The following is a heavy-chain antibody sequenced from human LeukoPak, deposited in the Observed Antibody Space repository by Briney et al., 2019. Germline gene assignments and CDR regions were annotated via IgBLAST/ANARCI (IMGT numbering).Heavy chain of an antibody. CDR3: ARTSSRADAFDI. Sequence: SETLSLTCTVSGGSVSSSSYYWGWIRQPPGKGLEWIGSIYYSGSTYYNPSLKSRVTISVDTSKNQFSLKLSSVTAADTAVYYCARTSSRADAFDIWGQGTMVTVSS. CDR2: IYYSGST. J-gene: IGHJ3*02. V-gene: IGHV4-39*01. CDR1: GGSVSSSSYY. D-gene: IGHD2-2*01.